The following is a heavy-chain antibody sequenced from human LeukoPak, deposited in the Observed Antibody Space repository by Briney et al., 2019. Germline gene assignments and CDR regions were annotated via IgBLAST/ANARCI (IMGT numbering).Heavy chain of an antibody. V-gene: IGHV4-59*01. CDR1: GGSISRYY. D-gene: IGHD6-6*01. CDR2: IYYSGST. CDR3: ARLAHSRGSSCWSPSNDAFDI. J-gene: IGHJ3*02. Sequence: PSETLSLTCIVSGGSISRYYWRWIRQPAGKGFEWIGYIYYSGSTNYNPSLKSRVTISVDTSKNQFSLKLSSVTAADTAVYYCARLAHSRGSSCWSPSNDAFDIWGQGTMVTVSS.